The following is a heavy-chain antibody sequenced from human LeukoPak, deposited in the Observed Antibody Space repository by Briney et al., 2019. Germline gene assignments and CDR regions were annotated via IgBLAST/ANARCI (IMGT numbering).Heavy chain of an antibody. J-gene: IGHJ6*04. D-gene: IGHD3-10*01. CDR3: AKVGVFGGDV. Sequence: PGGSLRLSCAASGFTVSSNYMTWVRQAPGKGLEWVSGISGSGGSTYYADSVKGRFTISRDNSKNTLYLQMNSLRAEDTAVFYCAKVGVFGGDVWGKGTTVTVSS. CDR2: ISGSGGST. V-gene: IGHV3-23*01. CDR1: GFTVSSNY.